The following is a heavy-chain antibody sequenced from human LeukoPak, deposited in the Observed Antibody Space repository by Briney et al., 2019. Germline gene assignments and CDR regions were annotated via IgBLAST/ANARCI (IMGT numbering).Heavy chain of an antibody. D-gene: IGHD3-22*01. Sequence: PGGSLRLSCAASGFTFSSYGMHWVRQAPGKGLEWVAFIRYDGSNKYYADSVKGRFTISRDNSKNTLFLQMNSLRAEDTAVYAKLHSMIVAVHNDDFDIWGQGTMVTVSS. CDR3: LHSMIVAVHNDDFDI. CDR2: IRYDGSNK. J-gene: IGHJ3*02. CDR1: GFTFSSYG. V-gene: IGHV3-30*02.